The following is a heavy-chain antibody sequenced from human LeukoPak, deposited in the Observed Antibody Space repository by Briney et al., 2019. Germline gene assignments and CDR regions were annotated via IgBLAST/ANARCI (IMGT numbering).Heavy chain of an antibody. Sequence: GGSLRLSCAASGFTIIASAVHWVRQASGKGLEWVGRIRSKPNSYATAYAASVKGRFTISRDDSKNTAYLQMNSLKTEDTAVYYCTTREDTAMVAFDYWGQGTLVTVSS. D-gene: IGHD5-18*01. CDR1: GFTIIASA. J-gene: IGHJ4*02. CDR2: IRSKPNSYAT. CDR3: TTREDTAMVAFDY. V-gene: IGHV3-73*01.